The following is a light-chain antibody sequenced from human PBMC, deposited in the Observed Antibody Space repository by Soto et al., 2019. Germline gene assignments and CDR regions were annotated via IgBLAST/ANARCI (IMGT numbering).Light chain of an antibody. V-gene: IGLV2-11*01. CDR1: SSDVGGYNY. CDR3: SSYEGTYNFYVV. CDR2: DVN. J-gene: IGLJ2*01. Sequence: QSALTQPRSVSGSPGQPVTISCTGTSSDVGGYNYVSWYQQHPGKAPKLIIFDVNKRPSGVPDRFSGSKSGNTASLTISGLQAEDEADYYCSSYEGTYNFYVVFGGGTKVTVL.